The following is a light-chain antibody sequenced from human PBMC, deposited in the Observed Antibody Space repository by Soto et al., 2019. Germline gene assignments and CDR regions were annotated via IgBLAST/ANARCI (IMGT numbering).Light chain of an antibody. Sequence: QSVLTQPASVSGSPGQTITLSCTGTSSDVGGYNYVSWYQQHPGKAPNLMIYEVSKRPSEVFNRFSGSKSGNTASLTISGLQAEDEADYYCSSYTSSNNYVFGTGTKVTVL. J-gene: IGLJ1*01. CDR1: SSDVGGYNY. V-gene: IGLV2-14*01. CDR2: EVS. CDR3: SSYTSSNNYV.